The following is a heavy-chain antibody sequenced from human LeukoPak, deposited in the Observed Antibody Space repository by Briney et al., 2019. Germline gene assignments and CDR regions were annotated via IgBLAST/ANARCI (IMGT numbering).Heavy chain of an antibody. CDR2: IYPGDSDT. CDR1: GYSFTSYW. D-gene: IGHD3-3*01. CDR3: ARHVSIRFLEWLNPYYYYYMDV. J-gene: IGHJ6*03. V-gene: IGHV5-51*01. Sequence: GESLKISCKGSGYSFTSYWIGWVRQMPGKGLEWMGIIYPGDSDTRYSPSLQGQVTISADKSISTAYLQWSSLKASDTAMYYCARHVSIRFLEWLNPYYYYYMDVWGKGTTVTGSS.